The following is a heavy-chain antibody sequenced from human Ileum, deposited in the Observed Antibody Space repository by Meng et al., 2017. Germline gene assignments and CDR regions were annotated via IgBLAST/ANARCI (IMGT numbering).Heavy chain of an antibody. V-gene: IGHV3-7*01. J-gene: IGHJ4*02. CDR2: IKQDGSEK. CDR1: GFTFSSYW. D-gene: IGHD2-15*01. CDR3: AKDKWSLNY. Sequence: GGSLRLSCAASGFTFSSYWMTSVRQAPGKRLEWVANIKQDGSEKYYVDYVKGRFTISRDNAKNSLYLQRNSMRVEDTAVYYCAKDKWSLNYWGQGTLVTVSS.